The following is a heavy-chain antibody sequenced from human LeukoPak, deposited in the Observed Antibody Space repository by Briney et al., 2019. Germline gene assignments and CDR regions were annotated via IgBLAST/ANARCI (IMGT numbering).Heavy chain of an antibody. CDR3: ARDYGSGSCYPNGAFDI. CDR1: GFTFSDYY. CDR2: ISSSGSTI. D-gene: IGHD3-10*01. Sequence: GGSLRLSCVASGFTFSDYYMSWIRQAPGKGLEWVSYISSSGSTIYYADSVKGRFTISRDNAKNSLYLQMNSLRAEDTAVYYCARDYGSGSCYPNGAFDIWGQGTMVTVSS. V-gene: IGHV3-11*04. J-gene: IGHJ3*02.